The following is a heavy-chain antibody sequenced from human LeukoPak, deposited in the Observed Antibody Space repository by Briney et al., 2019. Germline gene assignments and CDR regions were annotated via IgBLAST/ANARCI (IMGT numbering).Heavy chain of an antibody. CDR3: ASLFLCYGCSSSSDSFNI. V-gene: IGHV3-74*01. J-gene: IGHJ3*02. D-gene: IGHD6-6*01. CDR1: GFTFSRYW. Sequence: AGGSLRLSCEASGFTFSRYWMHWVRQAPGKGLVRVSRINSDGSRTTYADSVRGRFTISRDNAKNTLYLQMNSLRAEDTAVYYCASLFLCYGCSSSSDSFNIWGQGTMVTVSS. CDR2: INSDGSRT.